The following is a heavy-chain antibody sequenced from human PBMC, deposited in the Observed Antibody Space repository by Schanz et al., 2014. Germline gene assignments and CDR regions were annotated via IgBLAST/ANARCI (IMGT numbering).Heavy chain of an antibody. Sequence: QVQLVQSGAEVHKPGASLKISCKASGYTFTNFFLHWVRQAPGQGLEWMGRIIPILGIANYAQKFQGRVTMTRNTSISTAYMELSSLRSEDTAVYYCARGRGCTGGSCYSWFDLWGQGTLVTVAS. V-gene: IGHV1-46*01. J-gene: IGHJ5*02. CDR3: ARGRGCTGGSCYSWFDL. CDR1: GYTFTNFF. D-gene: IGHD2-15*01. CDR2: IIPILGIA.